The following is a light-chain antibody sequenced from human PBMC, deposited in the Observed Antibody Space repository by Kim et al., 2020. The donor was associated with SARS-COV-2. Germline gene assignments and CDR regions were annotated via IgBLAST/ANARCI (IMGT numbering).Light chain of an antibody. V-gene: IGLV3-21*04. J-gene: IGLJ3*02. Sequence: SYELTQPPSVSVAPGKTARITCGGNNIGSKSVHWYQQKPGQAPVLVIYYDSDRPSGIPERFSGSNSGNTATLTISRVEPGDEADYYCQVWDSSSDHRCVFGRGTQLTVL. CDR1: NIGSKS. CDR3: QVWDSSSDHRCV. CDR2: YDS.